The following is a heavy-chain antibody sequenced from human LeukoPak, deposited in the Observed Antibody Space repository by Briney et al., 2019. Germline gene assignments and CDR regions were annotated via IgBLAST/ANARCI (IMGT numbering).Heavy chain of an antibody. Sequence: ASVKVSCKASGYTFTSYVISWVRQAPGQGLEWMGWISAYNGNTNYAQKLQGRVTMPTDTSTSTAYMERRSLRSDDTAVYYCARVVPAAIRNWFDPWGQGTLVTVCS. CDR1: GYTFTSYV. J-gene: IGHJ5*02. CDR2: ISAYNGNT. CDR3: ARVVPAAIRNWFDP. D-gene: IGHD2-2*01. V-gene: IGHV1-18*01.